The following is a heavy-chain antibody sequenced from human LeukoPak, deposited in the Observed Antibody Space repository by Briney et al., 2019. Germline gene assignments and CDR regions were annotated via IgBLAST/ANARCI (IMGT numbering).Heavy chain of an antibody. CDR2: INAGNGNT. Sequence: ASVKVSCKASGYTFTSYAMRWVRQAPGQRLEWMGWINAGNGNTKYSQKFQGRVTITRDTSASTAYMELSSLRSEDTAVYYCARARTTSGGCSSTSCYFNPWGQGTLVTVSS. CDR3: ARARTTSGGCSSTSCYFNP. J-gene: IGHJ5*02. D-gene: IGHD2-2*01. V-gene: IGHV1-3*01. CDR1: GYTFTSYA.